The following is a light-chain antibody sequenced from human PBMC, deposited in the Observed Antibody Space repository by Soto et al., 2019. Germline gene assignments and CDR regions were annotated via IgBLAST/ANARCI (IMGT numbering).Light chain of an antibody. J-gene: IGKJ1*01. CDR2: GTF. CDR1: QSVGSRF. Sequence: EIVLTQSPATLSLSPGERATLSCRASQSVGSRFLAWYQQKPGQAPRLLISGTFSRATGIPDRFSGSGSGTDFTLTISRLEPEDFAVYYCQQYGSSRTFGQGTKVDIK. CDR3: QQYGSSRT. V-gene: IGKV3-20*01.